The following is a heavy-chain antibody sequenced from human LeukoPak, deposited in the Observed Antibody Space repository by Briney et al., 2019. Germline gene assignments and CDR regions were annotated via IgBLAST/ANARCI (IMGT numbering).Heavy chain of an antibody. D-gene: IGHD2-15*01. CDR3: ARDGGFYYTASPNNWFDP. Sequence: SETLSLTCTVSGGSITASGFYWAWIRRPPGKGLEWIGSLYYGRTNSYNPSLKSRVTMSADTPNNQFSLRLSSVTAADTAVYYCARDGGFYYTASPNNWFDPWGQGTLVTVSS. J-gene: IGHJ5*02. CDR1: GGSITASGFY. V-gene: IGHV4-39*07. CDR2: LYYGRTN.